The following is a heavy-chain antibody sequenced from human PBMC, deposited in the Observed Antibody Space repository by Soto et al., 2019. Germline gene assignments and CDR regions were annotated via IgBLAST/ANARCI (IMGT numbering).Heavy chain of an antibody. CDR2: INPSGGST. J-gene: IGHJ3*02. D-gene: IGHD2-2*01. CDR3: ASLNLGYCSSTSCFLIDAFDI. V-gene: IGHV1-46*03. Sequence: QVQLVQSGAEMKKPGASVKVSCKASGYTFTSYYMHWVRQAPGQGLEWMGIINPSGGSTSYAQKFQGRVTMTRDTSTSTVYMELSSLRSEDTAVYYCASLNLGYCSSTSCFLIDAFDIWGQGTMVTVSS. CDR1: GYTFTSYY.